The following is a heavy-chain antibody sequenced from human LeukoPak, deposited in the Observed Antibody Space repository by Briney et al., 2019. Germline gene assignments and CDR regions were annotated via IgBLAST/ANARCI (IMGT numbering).Heavy chain of an antibody. J-gene: IGHJ4*02. CDR1: GFTFSSYW. Sequence: PGGSLRLSCAASGFTFSSYWMHWVRQAPGKGLVWASRINSDGSSTSYADSVKGRFTISRDNAKNTLYLQMNSLRAEDTAVYYCARGLGYYDFWSGYYSGIFRGQGTLVTVSS. V-gene: IGHV3-74*01. D-gene: IGHD3-3*01. CDR3: ARGLGYYDFWSGYYSGIF. CDR2: INSDGSST.